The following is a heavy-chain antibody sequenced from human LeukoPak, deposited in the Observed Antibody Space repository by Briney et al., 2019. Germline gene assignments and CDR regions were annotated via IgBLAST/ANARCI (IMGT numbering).Heavy chain of an antibody. CDR1: GGSISSYY. V-gene: IGHV4-59*01. D-gene: IGHD5-24*01. CDR2: IYYSGST. J-gene: IGHJ6*03. CDR3: ARVETYYYYMDV. Sequence: SETLSLTCTVSGGSISSYYWSWIRQPPGKGLEWIGYIYYSGSTNYNPSLKSRVTISVDTSKNQFSLKLSSVTAADTAVYYCARVETYYYYMDVWGKGTTVTIPS.